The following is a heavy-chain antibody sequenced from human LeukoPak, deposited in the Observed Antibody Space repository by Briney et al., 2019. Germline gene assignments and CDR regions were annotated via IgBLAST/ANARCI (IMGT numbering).Heavy chain of an antibody. D-gene: IGHD6-6*01. CDR2: INCSDST. CDR3: ARVDPDSSSTLEVFDY. V-gene: IGHV4-59*01. Sequence: ASQSLSPTCTVTGGSISSYYWSWIRQHPGKGLEWIGNINCSDSTNYNPSLKSRVSIAVDTSKNQFSMKLSSVTAADTAVYYCARVDPDSSSTLEVFDYWGQGTLVTVSS. J-gene: IGHJ4*02. CDR1: GGSISSYY.